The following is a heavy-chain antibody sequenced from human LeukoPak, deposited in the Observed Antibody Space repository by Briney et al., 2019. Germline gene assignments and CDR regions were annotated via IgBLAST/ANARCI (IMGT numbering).Heavy chain of an antibody. D-gene: IGHD6-13*01. Sequence: PSETLSLTCTVSGGSINSTTYYWGWIRQPPGKGLEWIGSIYYSGTTYYNPSLKSRVTMSVDTSKNHFSLKLTSVTAADTAVYYCASSQYPIAAADNWFDPWGQGSLVTVSS. CDR1: GGSINSTTYY. CDR3: ASSQYPIAAADNWFDP. J-gene: IGHJ5*02. CDR2: IYYSGTT. V-gene: IGHV4-39*01.